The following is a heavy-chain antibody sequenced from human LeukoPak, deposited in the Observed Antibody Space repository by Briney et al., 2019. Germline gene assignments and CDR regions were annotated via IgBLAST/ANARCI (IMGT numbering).Heavy chain of an antibody. CDR1: GFTFSDYY. CDR3: ARGLRYYYYGMDV. Sequence: GGSLRLSCAASGFTFSDYYMSWIRQAPGKGLECVSYISSSSSYTNYAASVKGRFTISRDNAKNSLYLQMDSVRAEDTAVYYCARGLRYYYYGMDVWGQGTTVTVSS. J-gene: IGHJ6*02. D-gene: IGHD3-16*01. CDR2: ISSSSSYT. V-gene: IGHV3-11*06.